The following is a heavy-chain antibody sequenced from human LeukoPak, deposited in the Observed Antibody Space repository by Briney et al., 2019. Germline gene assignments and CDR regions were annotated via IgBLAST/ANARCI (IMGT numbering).Heavy chain of an antibody. CDR2: IGSEDNNT. J-gene: IGHJ4*02. CDR3: LPNLFDY. CDR1: GFTFSSYS. Sequence: GGSLRLSCAASGFTFSSYSMNWVRQAPGKGLVWVSRIGSEDNNTTYADSVKGRFTISRDNAKNTLYLQMNSLRAEDTAVYYCLPNLFDYWGQGALVTVSS. V-gene: IGHV3-74*01.